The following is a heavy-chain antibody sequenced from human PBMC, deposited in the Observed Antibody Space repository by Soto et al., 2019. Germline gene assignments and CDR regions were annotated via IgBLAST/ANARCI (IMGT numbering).Heavy chain of an antibody. V-gene: IGHV4-30-4*01. D-gene: IGHD4-17*01. CDR3: VREDDGGDRDYYGLDV. J-gene: IGHJ6*02. CDR2: IHYSGRV. Sequence: QVQLQESGPGLVRPSQTLSLTCTVSGGSISSDHYHWTWIRQTPGKGLEWIGYIHYSGRVYYNPSLQSRVTMSVDTSKNLLSLKLSAVTAADTAVYFCVREDDGGDRDYYGLDVWGQGTTVTVSS. CDR1: GGSISSDHYH.